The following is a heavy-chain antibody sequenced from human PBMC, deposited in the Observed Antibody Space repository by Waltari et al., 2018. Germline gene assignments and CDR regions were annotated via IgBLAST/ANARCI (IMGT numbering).Heavy chain of an antibody. CDR3: ARGWYGVVVPASEYFDY. D-gene: IGHD2-2*01. CDR2: ISSNGGST. V-gene: IGHV3-64*07. Sequence: EVQLVESGGGLVQPGGSLRLSCAASGFTFSSYAMHWVRQAPGKGLEYVSAISSNGGSTYYADSVKGRFTISRDNSKNTLYLQMGSLRAEDMAVYYCARGWYGVVVPASEYFDYWGQGTLVTVSS. CDR1: GFTFSSYA. J-gene: IGHJ4*02.